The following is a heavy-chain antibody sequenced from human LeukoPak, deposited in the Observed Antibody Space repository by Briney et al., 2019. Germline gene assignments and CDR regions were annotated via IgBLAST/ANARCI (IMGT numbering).Heavy chain of an antibody. Sequence: GGSLRLSCAASGFTFSSYAMHWVRQAPGKGLEWVAVISYDGSNKYYADSVKGRFTISRDNAKNSLYLQMNSLRAEDTAVYYCARDGIAVANDYWGQGTLVTVSS. D-gene: IGHD6-19*01. CDR1: GFTFSSYA. CDR2: ISYDGSNK. CDR3: ARDGIAVANDY. V-gene: IGHV3-30-3*01. J-gene: IGHJ4*02.